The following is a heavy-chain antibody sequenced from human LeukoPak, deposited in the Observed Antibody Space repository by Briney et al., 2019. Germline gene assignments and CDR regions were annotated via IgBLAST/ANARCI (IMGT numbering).Heavy chain of an antibody. D-gene: IGHD3-10*01. Sequence: ASVKVSCKASGYTFTGYYMHWVRQAPGQGLEWMGWINPNSGGTNYAQKFQGRVTMTRDTSISTAYMELSRLRSDDTAVYYCARDGSGSTGYNWSDSWGQGTLVTVSS. CDR1: GYTFTGYY. CDR2: INPNSGGT. V-gene: IGHV1-2*02. J-gene: IGHJ5*01. CDR3: ARDGSGSTGYNWSDS.